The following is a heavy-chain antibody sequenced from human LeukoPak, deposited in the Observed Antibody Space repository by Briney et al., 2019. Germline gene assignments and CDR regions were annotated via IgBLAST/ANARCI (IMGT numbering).Heavy chain of an antibody. D-gene: IGHD3-3*01. CDR3: ARATPITIFGVVNTYYFDY. Sequence: GESLKIYCKGSGYSFTSYCIGWVRQMPGKGLEWMGIIYPGDSDTRYSPSFQGQVTISADKSISTAYLQWSSLKASDTAMYYCARATPITIFGVVNTYYFDYWGQGTLVTVSS. J-gene: IGHJ4*02. CDR1: GYSFTSYC. CDR2: IYPGDSDT. V-gene: IGHV5-51*01.